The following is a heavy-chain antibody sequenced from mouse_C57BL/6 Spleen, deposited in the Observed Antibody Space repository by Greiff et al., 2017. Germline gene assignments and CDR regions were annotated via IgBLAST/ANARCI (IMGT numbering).Heavy chain of an antibody. CDR1: GYAFSSYW. D-gene: IGHD2-4*01. J-gene: IGHJ4*01. Sequence: QVQLQQSGAELVKPGASVKISCKASGYAFSSYWMNWVKQRPGKGLEWIGQIYPGDGDTNYNGKFKGKATLTADKSSSTAYMQLSSLTSEDSAVYFCARFGAYYDYDDAMDYWGQGTSGTVSS. CDR2: IYPGDGDT. CDR3: ARFGAYYDYDDAMDY. V-gene: IGHV1-80*01.